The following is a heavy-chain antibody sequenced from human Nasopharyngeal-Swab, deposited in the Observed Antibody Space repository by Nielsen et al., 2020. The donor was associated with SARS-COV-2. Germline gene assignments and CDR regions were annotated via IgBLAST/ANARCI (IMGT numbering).Heavy chain of an antibody. CDR3: ASSFLYYYDSSGWHYYYYGMDV. CDR1: GGSISSGGYY. V-gene: IGHV4-30-4*01. D-gene: IGHD3-22*01. Sequence: LRLSCAVSGGSISSGGYYWSWIRQPPGKGLEWIGYIYYSGSTYYNPSLKSRVTISVDTSKNQFSLKLSSVTAADTAVYYCASSFLYYYDSSGWHYYYYGMDVWGQGTTVTVSS. CDR2: IYYSGST. J-gene: IGHJ6*02.